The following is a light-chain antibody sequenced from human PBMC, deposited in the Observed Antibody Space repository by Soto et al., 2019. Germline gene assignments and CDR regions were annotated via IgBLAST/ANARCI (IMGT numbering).Light chain of an antibody. CDR2: GAS. Sequence: DIQMTQSPSSLSVSVGDRVTMSCRTSQDIAFYLNWYQQKPGKAPQLLIYGASNLQHGAPSRFSGSGSGTDFTLTITSLQPEDFATSFCQQNYYIPYTFGQGTKLEI. CDR3: QQNYYIPYT. J-gene: IGKJ2*01. CDR1: QDIAFY. V-gene: IGKV1-39*01.